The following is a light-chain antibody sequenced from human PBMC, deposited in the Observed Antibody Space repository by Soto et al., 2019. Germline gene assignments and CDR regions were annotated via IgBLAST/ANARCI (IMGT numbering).Light chain of an antibody. J-gene: IGKJ1*01. CDR1: QSISSW. CDR2: KAS. Sequence: DIQMTQSPSTLSASVGDRVTITCRASQSISSWLAWYQQKPGKAPKLLIYKASSLESGFPSRFSGSGSGTELIPTISSLQPDDLSTYYCEQYNSYPWTFGQGTKVEIK. CDR3: EQYNSYPWT. V-gene: IGKV1-5*03.